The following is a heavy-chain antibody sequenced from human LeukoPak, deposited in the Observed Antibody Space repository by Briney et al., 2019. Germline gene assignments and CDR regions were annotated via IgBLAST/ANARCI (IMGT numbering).Heavy chain of an antibody. D-gene: IGHD3-3*01. CDR1: GGSISSSSYY. V-gene: IGHV4-39*01. Sequence: SETLSLTCTVSGGSISSSSYYWGWIHQPPGKWLEWIGSIYYSGSTYYNPSLKSRVTISVDTSKNQFSLKLSSVTAADTAVYYCARLRDDFWSGYSYRYFDYWGQGTLVTVSS. CDR3: ARLRDDFWSGYSYRYFDY. CDR2: IYYSGST. J-gene: IGHJ4*02.